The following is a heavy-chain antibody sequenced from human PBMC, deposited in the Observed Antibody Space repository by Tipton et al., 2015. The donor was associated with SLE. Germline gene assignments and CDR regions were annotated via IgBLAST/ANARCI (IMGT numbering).Heavy chain of an antibody. CDR3: AREVYSGSYYYYYGMDV. CDR1: GYTFTSYG. V-gene: IGHV1-18*01. CDR2: ISAYNGNT. D-gene: IGHD3-10*01. J-gene: IGHJ6*02. Sequence: QLVQSGAEVKKPGASVKVSCKASGYTFTSYGISRVRQAPGQGLEWMGWISAYNGNTHYAQNLQGRVTMTTYTSTSTAYMGLRSLRSDDTAVYYCAREVYSGSYYYYYGMDVWGQGTTVSISS.